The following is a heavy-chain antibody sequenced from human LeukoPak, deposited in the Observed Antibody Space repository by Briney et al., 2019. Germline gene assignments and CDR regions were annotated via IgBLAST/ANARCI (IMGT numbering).Heavy chain of an antibody. CDR3: ARANYYDTSGYSRGAFDI. V-gene: IGHV4-39*07. Sequence: SETLSLTCTVSGGSISSSSYYWGWIRQPPGKGLEWIGSIYYSGSTYYNPSLNSRVTISVDTSKNQFSLKLSSVTAADTAVYYCARANYYDTSGYSRGAFDIWGQGTMVTVSS. CDR2: IYYSGST. CDR1: GGSISSSSYY. J-gene: IGHJ3*02. D-gene: IGHD3-22*01.